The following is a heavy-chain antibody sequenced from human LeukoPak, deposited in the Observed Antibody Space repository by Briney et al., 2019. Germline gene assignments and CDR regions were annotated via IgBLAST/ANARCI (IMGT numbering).Heavy chain of an antibody. CDR3: AKDWSSRFGESNWFDP. Sequence: PGASLRLSCAASGFTFSSYAMSWVRQAPGKGLEWVSAISGSGGSTYYADSVKGRFTISRDNSKNTPYLQMNSLRAEDTAVYYCAKDWSSRFGESNWFDPWGQGTLVTVSS. CDR2: ISGSGGST. D-gene: IGHD3-10*01. V-gene: IGHV3-23*01. J-gene: IGHJ5*02. CDR1: GFTFSSYA.